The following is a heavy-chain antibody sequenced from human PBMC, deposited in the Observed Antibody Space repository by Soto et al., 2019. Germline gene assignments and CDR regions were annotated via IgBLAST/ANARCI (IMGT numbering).Heavy chain of an antibody. CDR3: AFKGTFHSHY. D-gene: IGHD3-10*01. CDR2: ISTSGDRP. CDR1: EFSFSDQY. V-gene: IGHV3-23*01. Sequence: VGSLRLSCTVSADSEFSFSDQYMDWVRQAPGKGLEWVSVISTSGDRPDYADSVKGRFTISRDNSKNMLYLQMNSLRVEDTAIYYCAFKGTFHSHYWGHGTPVTVSS. J-gene: IGHJ4*01.